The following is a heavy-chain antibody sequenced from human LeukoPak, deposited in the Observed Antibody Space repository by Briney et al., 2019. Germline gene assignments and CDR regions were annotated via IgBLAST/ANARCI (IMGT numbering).Heavy chain of an antibody. Sequence: SETLSLTCTVYGGSFSGYYWSWIRQPPGKGLEWIGEINHSGSINYNSSLKSRVTISVDTSKNQFSLKLSSVTAADTAVYYCARPTVGATSVDYWGQGTLVTVSS. CDR1: GGSFSGYY. J-gene: IGHJ4*02. V-gene: IGHV4-34*01. D-gene: IGHD1-26*01. CDR2: INHSGSI. CDR3: ARPTVGATSVDY.